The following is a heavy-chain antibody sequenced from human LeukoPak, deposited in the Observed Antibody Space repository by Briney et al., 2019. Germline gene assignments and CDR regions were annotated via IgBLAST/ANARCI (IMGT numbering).Heavy chain of an antibody. V-gene: IGHV1-46*04. J-gene: IGHJ4*02. CDR2: ITPSGTFT. CDR1: GYTFTGYY. Sequence: ASVKVSCKASGYTFTGYYIHWVRQAPGQGPEWLGIITPSGTFTRYALKLQGRVTMNSDTSTSTVYLKVNTLTAEDTAVYYCVRSIPTSRPHFDSWGQGTLVTVSS. D-gene: IGHD2-2*02. CDR3: VRSIPTSRPHFDS.